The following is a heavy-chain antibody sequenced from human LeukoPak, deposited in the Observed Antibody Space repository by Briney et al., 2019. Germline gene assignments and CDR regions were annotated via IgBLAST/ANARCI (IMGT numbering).Heavy chain of an antibody. Sequence: ASVKVSCKASGFIFTGYYMHWVRQAPGQGLESMGWIDPNSGSTNYAQKFQGRVTMTRDTSTSTAYMELSRLRSDDTAVYYCARGPNHYGSGRDYFDDWGQGTPVTVSS. V-gene: IGHV1-2*02. CDR1: GFIFTGYY. D-gene: IGHD3-10*01. CDR3: ARGPNHYGSGRDYFDD. J-gene: IGHJ4*02. CDR2: IDPNSGST.